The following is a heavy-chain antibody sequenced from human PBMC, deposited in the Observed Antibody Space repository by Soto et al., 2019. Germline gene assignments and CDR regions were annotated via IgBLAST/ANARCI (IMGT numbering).Heavy chain of an antibody. CDR1: GYTFTSYG. Sequence: ASVKVSCKASGYTFTSYGISWVRQAPGQGLEWMGWISAYNGNTNYAQKHQGRVTMTTDTSTSTAYMELRSLRSDDTALYYGARDARDIVATGDFDYWGQGTLVTVSS. V-gene: IGHV1-18*01. J-gene: IGHJ4*02. CDR2: ISAYNGNT. CDR3: ARDARDIVATGDFDY. D-gene: IGHD5-12*01.